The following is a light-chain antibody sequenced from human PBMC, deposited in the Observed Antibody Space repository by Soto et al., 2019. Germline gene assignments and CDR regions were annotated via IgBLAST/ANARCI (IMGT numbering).Light chain of an antibody. CDR2: EVN. J-gene: IGLJ1*01. CDR1: SSDVGGYNY. V-gene: IGLV2-14*01. CDR3: SSFRSGSTLYV. Sequence: QSALTQPASVSGSPGQSITISCTGTSSDVGGYNYVSWYQQHPGKAPKLMIYEVNNRPSGVSNRFSGSKSGNTASLTISGLQAEDEADYYCSSFRSGSTLYVFGTGTKVTVL.